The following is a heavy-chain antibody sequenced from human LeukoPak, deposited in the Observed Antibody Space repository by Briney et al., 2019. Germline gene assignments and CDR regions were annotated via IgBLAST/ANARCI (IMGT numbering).Heavy chain of an antibody. CDR3: ARAPGYCSSTSCYRRAFDI. CDR1: GFTISNSW. J-gene: IGHJ3*02. CDR2: IKSDGSVT. D-gene: IGHD2-2*03. Sequence: GGSLRLSCAASGFTISNSWIHWVRQTPGKGLVWVSRIKSDGSVTNYADSVKGRFTISRDNVKNSLYLQMNSLRAEDTAVYYCARAPGYCSSTSCYRRAFDIWGQGTMVTVSS. V-gene: IGHV3-74*01.